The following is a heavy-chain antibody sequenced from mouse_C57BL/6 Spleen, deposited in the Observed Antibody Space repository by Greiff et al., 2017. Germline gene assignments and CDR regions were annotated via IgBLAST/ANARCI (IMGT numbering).Heavy chain of an antibody. CDR1: GFTFSDYG. D-gene: IGHD4-1*01. CDR3: ARGELGRLGAY. V-gene: IGHV5-17*01. J-gene: IGHJ3*01. Sequence: VQLKESGGGLVKPGGSLKLSCAASGFTFSDYGMHWVRQAPEKGLEWVAYISSGNSTIYYADTVKGRFTISRDNAKNTLFLQMTSLRSEDTAMYYCARGELGRLGAYWGQGTLVTVSA. CDR2: ISSGNSTI.